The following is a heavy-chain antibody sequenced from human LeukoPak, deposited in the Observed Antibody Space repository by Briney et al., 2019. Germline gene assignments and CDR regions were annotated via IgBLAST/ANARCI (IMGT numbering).Heavy chain of an antibody. CDR3: ARGSITIFGVVRKGFGY. Sequence: PSQTLSLTCTVSGGSISSGGYYWSWIRQPPGKGLEWIGYIYHSGSTYYNPSLKSRVTISVDRSKNQFSLKLSSVTAADTAVYYCARGSITIFGVVRKGFGYWGQGTLVTVSS. J-gene: IGHJ4*02. CDR1: GGSISSGGYY. CDR2: IYHSGST. V-gene: IGHV4-30-2*01. D-gene: IGHD3-3*01.